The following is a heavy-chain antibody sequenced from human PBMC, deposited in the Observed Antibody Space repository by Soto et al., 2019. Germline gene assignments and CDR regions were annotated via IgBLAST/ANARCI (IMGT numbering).Heavy chain of an antibody. V-gene: IGHV3-9*01. Sequence: SCAAFGFTFDNHAMYWFRQAPGEGLEWVAGVSLNSGSIDYADSVKGRFTIAIDNAKNSLYLQMNSLSAEDTALYYCARDSCGGDCYSFDYWGQGTLVTVS. CDR3: ARDSCGGDCYSFDY. J-gene: IGHJ4*02. D-gene: IGHD2-21*02. CDR2: VSLNSGSI. CDR1: GFTFDNHA.